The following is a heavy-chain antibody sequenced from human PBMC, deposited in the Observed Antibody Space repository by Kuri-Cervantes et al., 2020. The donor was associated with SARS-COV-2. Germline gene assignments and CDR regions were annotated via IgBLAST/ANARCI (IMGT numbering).Heavy chain of an antibody. J-gene: IGHJ4*02. D-gene: IGHD6-13*01. V-gene: IGHV4-30-2*01. CDR2: IYHSGGT. CDR1: GGSISSGGYS. Sequence: LRLSCTVSGGSISSGGYSWSWIRQPPGKGLEWIGYIYHSGGTYFNPSLKSRVTLSADRSKNQFSLNLTSVTAADTAVYYCARVDSSLTIDYWGQGTLVTVSS. CDR3: ARVDSSLTIDY.